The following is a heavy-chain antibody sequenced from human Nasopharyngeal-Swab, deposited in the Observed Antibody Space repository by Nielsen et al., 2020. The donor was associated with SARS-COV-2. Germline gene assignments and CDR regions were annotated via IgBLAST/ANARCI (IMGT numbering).Heavy chain of an antibody. CDR2: IRSKAYGGTT. CDR3: TRVSGHWYFDL. J-gene: IGHJ2*01. CDR1: GFTFGDYA. V-gene: IGHV3-49*03. Sequence: GESLKISCTASGFTFGDYAMSWFRQAPGKGLEWVGFIRSKAYGGTTEYAAYGKGRFTISRDDSKSIAYLQMNSLKTEDTAVYYCTRVSGHWYFDLWGRGTLVTVSS.